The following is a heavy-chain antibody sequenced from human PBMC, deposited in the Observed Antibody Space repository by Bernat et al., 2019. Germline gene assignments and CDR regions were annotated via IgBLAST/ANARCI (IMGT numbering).Heavy chain of an antibody. CDR1: GYSFTTHW. V-gene: IGHV5-51*01. J-gene: IGHJ4*02. CDR3: ARQEDLVATVTGCFDY. CDR2: IYPGDSDT. Sequence: EVQLVQSGAEVKKPGESLKISCKGSGYSFTTHWIGWVRQMPGKGLELMGIIYPGDSDTGYSPSFQGQVTISADKSINTAYLQWSSLKASDTAMYYCARQEDLVATVTGCFDYWGQGTLVTVSS. D-gene: IGHD5-12*01.